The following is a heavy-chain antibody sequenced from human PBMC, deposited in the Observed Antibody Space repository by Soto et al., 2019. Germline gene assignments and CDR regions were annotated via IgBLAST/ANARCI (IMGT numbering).Heavy chain of an antibody. V-gene: IGHV1-69*13. Sequence: GASVKVSCKASGGTFSSYAISWVRQAPGQGLEWMGGIIPIFGTANYAQKFQGRVTITADESTSTAYMELSSLRSEDTAVYYCARGLIVGATIPSGHDYWGQGTLVTVS. CDR1: GGTFSSYA. CDR3: ARGLIVGATIPSGHDY. D-gene: IGHD1-26*01. J-gene: IGHJ4*02. CDR2: IIPIFGTA.